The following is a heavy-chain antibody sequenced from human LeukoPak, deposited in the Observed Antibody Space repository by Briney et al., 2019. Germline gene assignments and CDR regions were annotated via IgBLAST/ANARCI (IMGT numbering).Heavy chain of an antibody. Sequence: GGSLRLSCAASGFTFNNYWMHWVRQAPGKGLVLVSRINSDGSNTNYADSVKGRFTISRDNAKNTLYLQMNSLRAEDTAVYYCARDSLSGTYRLDYWGQGDLVTVSS. D-gene: IGHD1-26*01. CDR3: ARDSLSGTYRLDY. V-gene: IGHV3-74*01. CDR1: GFTFNNYW. J-gene: IGHJ4*02. CDR2: INSDGSNT.